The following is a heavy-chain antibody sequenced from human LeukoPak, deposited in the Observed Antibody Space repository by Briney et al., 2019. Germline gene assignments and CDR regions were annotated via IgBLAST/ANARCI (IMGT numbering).Heavy chain of an antibody. D-gene: IGHD6-13*01. Sequence: SVKVSCKASGGTFSSYAISWVRQAPGQGLEWMGGIIPIFGTANYAQKFQGRVTITADESTSTAYMELSSLRSEDTAVYYCARGGIAAAGQIGYWGQGTLVTVSS. V-gene: IGHV1-69*13. J-gene: IGHJ4*02. CDR1: GGTFSSYA. CDR2: IIPIFGTA. CDR3: ARGGIAAAGQIGY.